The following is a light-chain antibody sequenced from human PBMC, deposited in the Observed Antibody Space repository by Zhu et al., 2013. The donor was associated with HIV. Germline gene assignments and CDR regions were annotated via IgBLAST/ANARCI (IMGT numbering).Light chain of an antibody. CDR3: AAWDDSLSGWV. Sequence: QSVLTQPPSASGTPGQRVTISCSGTTSNIGRNTVNWYQQFPGAAPNLLMYSTDQRPSGVPDRFSGSKSGTSASLAISGLQSEDEADYYCAAWDDSLSGWVFGGGTKLTVL. J-gene: IGLJ3*02. V-gene: IGLV1-44*01. CDR1: TSNIGRNT. CDR2: STD.